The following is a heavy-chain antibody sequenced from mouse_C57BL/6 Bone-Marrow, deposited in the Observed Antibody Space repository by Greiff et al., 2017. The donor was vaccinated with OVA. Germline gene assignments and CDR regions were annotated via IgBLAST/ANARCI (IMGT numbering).Heavy chain of an antibody. D-gene: IGHD1-1*01. V-gene: IGHV1-81*01. J-gene: IGHJ2*01. CDR2: IYPRSGNT. Sequence: QVQLQQSGAELARPGASVKLSCKASGYTFTSYGISWVKQRTGQGLEWIGEIYPRSGNTYYNEKFKGKATLTADKSSSTAYMELRSLTSEDSAVYFCARTHYSGSLYYFDYWGQGTTLTVSS. CDR1: GYTFTSYG. CDR3: ARTHYSGSLYYFDY.